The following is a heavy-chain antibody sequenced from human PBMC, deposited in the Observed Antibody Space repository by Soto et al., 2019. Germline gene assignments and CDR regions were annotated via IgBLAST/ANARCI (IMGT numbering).Heavy chain of an antibody. J-gene: IGHJ4*02. CDR1: GFTFSRHG. CDR3: ARVRGPTVATMYFDN. V-gene: IGHV3-48*02. CDR2: ISPGSSTE. Sequence: GGSLRLSCAASGFTFSRHGVIWVRQAPGEGLEWVSYISPGSSTEYSADSVKGRFTISRDDARSSLYLQMNSLRDEDTAVYYCARVRGPTVATMYFDNWGQGTLVTVSS. D-gene: IGHD5-12*01.